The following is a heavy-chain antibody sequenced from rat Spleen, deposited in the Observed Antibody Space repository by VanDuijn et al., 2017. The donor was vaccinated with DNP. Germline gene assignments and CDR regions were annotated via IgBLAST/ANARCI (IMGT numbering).Heavy chain of an antibody. V-gene: IGHV5-31*01. CDR1: GFIFSNHW. CDR2: ITNTGDST. Sequence: EVQLVESGGGPVQPGRSMKLSCLASGFIFSNHWMTWIRPAPGKGLEWVTSITNTGDSTYYSESVKGRFTISRDNAKSTLYLQMNSLRSEDTATYYCTRSSSAMRGYYFDYWGQGVMVTVSS. D-gene: IGHD1-12*01. J-gene: IGHJ2*01. CDR3: TRSSSAMRGYYFDY.